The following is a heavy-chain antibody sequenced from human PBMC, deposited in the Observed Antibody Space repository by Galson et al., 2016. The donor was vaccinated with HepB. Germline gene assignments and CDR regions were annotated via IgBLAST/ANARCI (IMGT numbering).Heavy chain of an antibody. D-gene: IGHD4/OR15-4a*01. CDR2: ISGKDGHT. V-gene: IGHV1-18*01. Sequence: SVKVSCKASGYTFTTFGITWVRKAPGQGLEWVGWISGKDGHTNYAQNLQGRVTVTTDTSTGTAYMELGTLTSDDTAVYYCARDIDYNVDYWGQGTLATVSS. CDR3: ARDIDYNVDY. CDR1: GYTFTTFG. J-gene: IGHJ4*02.